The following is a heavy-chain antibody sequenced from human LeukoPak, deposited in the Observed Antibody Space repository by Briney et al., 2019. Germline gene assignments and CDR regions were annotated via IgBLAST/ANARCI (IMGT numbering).Heavy chain of an antibody. V-gene: IGHV4-59*11. D-gene: IGHD5-12*01. J-gene: IGHJ4*02. CDR1: GASISSHY. CDR2: IFYSGSI. CDR3: AGDKSGYAGSDY. Sequence: SETLSLTCTVSGASISSHYWSWIRQPPGRGLEWIGYIFYSGSINYNPSLKSRLTISVDTSKNQFSLHLNSVTAADTAVYYCAGDKSGYAGSDYWGQGTLVTVSS.